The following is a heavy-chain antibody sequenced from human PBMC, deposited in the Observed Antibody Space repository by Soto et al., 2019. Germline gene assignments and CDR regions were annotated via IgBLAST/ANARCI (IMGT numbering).Heavy chain of an antibody. CDR2: ISYDGRNE. Sequence: VAGISYDGRNEYYADSVRGRFTISRDNPRNTLYLQMNSLRAEDTAVYYCARGSYGDYYYYYGMDVWGQGTTVTVSS. CDR3: ARGSYGDYYYYYGMDV. D-gene: IGHD4-17*01. V-gene: IGHV3-30*01. J-gene: IGHJ6*02.